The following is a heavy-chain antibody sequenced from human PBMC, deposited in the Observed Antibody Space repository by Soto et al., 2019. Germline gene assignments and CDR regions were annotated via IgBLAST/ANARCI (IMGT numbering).Heavy chain of an antibody. D-gene: IGHD2-15*01. CDR3: ARGGDIVVVVAASPSRNPYKWFDP. J-gene: IGHJ5*02. V-gene: IGHV4-34*01. CDR1: GGSFSGYY. CDR2: INHSGST. Sequence: SETLSLTCAVYGGSFSGYYWSWIRQPPGKGLEWIGEINHSGSTNYNPSLKSRVTISVDTSKNQFSLKLSSVTAADTAVYYCARGGDIVVVVAASPSRNPYKWFDPWGQGTLVTVSS.